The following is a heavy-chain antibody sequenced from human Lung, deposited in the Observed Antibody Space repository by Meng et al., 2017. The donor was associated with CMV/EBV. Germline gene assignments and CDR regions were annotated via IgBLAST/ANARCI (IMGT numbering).Heavy chain of an antibody. Sequence: SXXVSXXASGGTFSSYAISWVRQAPGQGLEWMGGIIPIFGTANYAQKFQGRVTITTDESTSTAYMELSSLRSEDTAVYYCAREGYYYDSSGYYKTQAFDIWXQGTMVTVSS. V-gene: IGHV1-69*05. CDR1: GGTFSSYA. CDR3: AREGYYYDSSGYYKTQAFDI. J-gene: IGHJ3*02. D-gene: IGHD3-22*01. CDR2: IIPIFGTA.